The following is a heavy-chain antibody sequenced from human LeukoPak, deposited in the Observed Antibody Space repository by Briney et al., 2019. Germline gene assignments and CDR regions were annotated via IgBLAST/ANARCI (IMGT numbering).Heavy chain of an antibody. V-gene: IGHV1-46*01. CDR1: GYTFTSFH. Sequence: GASVKVSCKASGYTFTSFHMHWVRQAPGQGLEWMGIINPSGGGTSYPQKFQGRVTMTRDTSTSTVYMELSSLRSEDSAVYYCAGAPHSSAGDDFDYWGQGTLVTVSS. CDR2: INPSGGGT. CDR3: AGAPHSSAGDDFDY. D-gene: IGHD7-27*01. J-gene: IGHJ4*02.